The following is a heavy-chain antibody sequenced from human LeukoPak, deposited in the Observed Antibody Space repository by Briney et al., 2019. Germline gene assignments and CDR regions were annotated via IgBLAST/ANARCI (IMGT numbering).Heavy chain of an antibody. CDR2: ISSSGNTR. D-gene: IGHD2-8*01. CDR3: VRDRNGGCFDP. Sequence: GGSLRLSCAASGFTFSDYEMNWVRQAPGKGLEWVSYISSSGNTRYYADSVKGRFTISRDNTNDSLYLQMNSLRAEDTAVYYCVRDRNGGCFDPWGQGTLVTVSS. J-gene: IGHJ5*02. CDR1: GFTFSDYE. V-gene: IGHV3-48*03.